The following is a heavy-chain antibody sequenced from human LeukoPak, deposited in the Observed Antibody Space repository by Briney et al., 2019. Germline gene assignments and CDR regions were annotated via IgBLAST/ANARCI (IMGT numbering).Heavy chain of an antibody. Sequence: GGSLRLSCAASGFMLSSYWMSWVRQAPGKGLEWVANIKQDGSEKYYVDSVKGRFTISRDNAKNSLYLQMNSLRAEDTAVYYCARDCIRSSSSWTGWFDPWGQGTLVTVSS. D-gene: IGHD6-13*01. CDR3: ARDCIRSSSSWTGWFDP. V-gene: IGHV3-7*01. CDR1: GFMLSSYW. J-gene: IGHJ5*02. CDR2: IKQDGSEK.